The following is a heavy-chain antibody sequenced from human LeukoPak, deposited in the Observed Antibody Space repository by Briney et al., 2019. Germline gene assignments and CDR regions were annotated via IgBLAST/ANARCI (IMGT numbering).Heavy chain of an antibody. D-gene: IGHD1-26*01. CDR3: ASLVRGYFDD. CDR2: IIPIFGTA. V-gene: IGHV1-69*05. Sequence: SLKDSCKASGGSFSSYAISWVRQAPGQGLEWMGGIIPIFGTANSAQKFQGRVTITTDESTSTAYMELSSLRSEVTDVYYGASLVRGYFDDWGQGSLVTV. CDR1: GGSFSSYA. J-gene: IGHJ4*02.